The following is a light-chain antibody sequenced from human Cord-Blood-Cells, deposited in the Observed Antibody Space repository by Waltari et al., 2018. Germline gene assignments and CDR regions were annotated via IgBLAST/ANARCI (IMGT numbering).Light chain of an antibody. CDR3: SSYTGSSTYWV. V-gene: IGLV2-14*01. CDR2: DVS. CDR1: SSDVGGYNY. Sequence: QSALTQPASVSGSPGQSITISCTGTSSDVGGYNYVSWYQQHPGKAPKLMIYDVSKRPPGVSTRLFGSKSGNTASLTISGLQAEDEADYYYSSYTGSSTYWVFGGGTKLTVL. J-gene: IGLJ3*02.